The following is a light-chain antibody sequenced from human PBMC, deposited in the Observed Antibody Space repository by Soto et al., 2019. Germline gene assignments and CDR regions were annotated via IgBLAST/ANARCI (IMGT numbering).Light chain of an antibody. CDR1: ISDVGGYKY. CDR2: EVS. J-gene: IGLJ2*01. Sequence: QSVLTQPSSLSGSPGQSITISCTGTISDVGGYKYVSWYQQHPDKAPKLIIYEVSNRPSEISNRFSGSKSDNTASLTISGLQTEDEADYYCSSYTGNNALVFSGGTQLTVL. CDR3: SSYTGNNALV. V-gene: IGLV2-14*01.